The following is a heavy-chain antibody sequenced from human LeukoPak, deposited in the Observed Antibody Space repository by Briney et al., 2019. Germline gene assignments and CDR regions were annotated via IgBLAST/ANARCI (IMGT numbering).Heavy chain of an antibody. J-gene: IGHJ5*02. Sequence: ASVKVSCKASGYTFICFHIHWIRQAPGQRLQWMGRIKPISGVTDYAHQFQGRVTMTTDTSISTAYLDLSRLKSYDTAIYYCARGDSYYVASGNDYPDNWFDPWGQGTLVTVSS. CDR2: IKPISGVT. CDR3: ARGDSYYVASGNDYPDNWFDP. CDR1: GYTFICFH. D-gene: IGHD3-10*01. V-gene: IGHV1-2*06.